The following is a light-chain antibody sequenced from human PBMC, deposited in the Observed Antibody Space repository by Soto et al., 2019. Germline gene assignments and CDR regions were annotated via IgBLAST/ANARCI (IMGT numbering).Light chain of an antibody. V-gene: IGKV1-33*01. CDR2: DAA. Sequence: DIQMTQSPSSLSASVGDRVTITCQASQDNSNYLSWYQQKPGKAPKLLIYDAANLQTGVPSRFSGGGSGTHFALTISSLQPEDIVTYYCQHYHNLPFTFGPGTKVDVK. CDR1: QDNSNY. J-gene: IGKJ3*01. CDR3: QHYHNLPFT.